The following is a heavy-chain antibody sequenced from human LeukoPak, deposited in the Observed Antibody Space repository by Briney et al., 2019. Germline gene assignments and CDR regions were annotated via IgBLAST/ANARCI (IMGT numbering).Heavy chain of an antibody. J-gene: IGHJ3*02. CDR3: ARVPNYDILTGYYRSAAFDI. V-gene: IGHV4-59*01. CDR1: GGSISSYY. CDR2: IYSSGST. Sequence: PSETLSLTCTVSGGSISSYYWSWIRQPPGKGLEWIGYIYSSGSTNYNPSLKSRVTISVDTSKNQFSLKLSSVTAADTAVYYCARVPNYDILTGYYRSAAFDIWGQETMVTVSS. D-gene: IGHD3-9*01.